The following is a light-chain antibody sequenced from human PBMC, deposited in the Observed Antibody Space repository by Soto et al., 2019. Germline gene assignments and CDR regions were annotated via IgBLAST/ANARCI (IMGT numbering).Light chain of an antibody. CDR2: DVS. CDR1: SSDVESYNL. J-gene: IGLJ1*01. CDR3: CSYAGSYTFYV. V-gene: IGLV2-11*01. Sequence: SALTKPSSVYRAPGQWITISYTGTSSDVESYNLVSWYQQHPGKAPKVMIYDVSKRPSGVPDRFSGSKSGNTASLTLSGLQAEDEADYYCCSYAGSYTFYVFGTGTKVTVL.